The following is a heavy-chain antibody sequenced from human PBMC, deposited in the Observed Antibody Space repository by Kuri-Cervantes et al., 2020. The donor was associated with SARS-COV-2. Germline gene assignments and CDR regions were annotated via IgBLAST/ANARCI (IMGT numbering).Heavy chain of an antibody. J-gene: IGHJ6*03. V-gene: IGHV4-34*01. CDR2: INHTGST. CDR3: ARDKLRFLEWLPPSYYYYYMDV. Sequence: GSLRLSCAVSGGSFSGSYWTWIRQPPGKGLEWIGEINHTGSTNYNPSLKSRVTISVDTSKNQFSLKLSSVTAADTAVYYCARDKLRFLEWLPPSYYYYYMDVWGKGTTVTVSS. CDR1: GGSFSGSY. D-gene: IGHD3-3*01.